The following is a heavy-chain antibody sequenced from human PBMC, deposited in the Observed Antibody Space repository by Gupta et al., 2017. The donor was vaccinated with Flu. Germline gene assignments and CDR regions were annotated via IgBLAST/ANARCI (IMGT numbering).Heavy chain of an antibody. CDR2: IYASGTT. Sequence: ISNSYWSWIRQPAGGGLEWIGRIYASGTTNDNPSLKSLLTMSVDTAKNQLSLQMKSVTAADTAIYFCARDRGGSYHFDSWGQGIQVTVSS. V-gene: IGHV4-4*07. D-gene: IGHD3-10*01. CDR1: ISNSY. CDR3: ARDRGGSYHFDS. J-gene: IGHJ4*02.